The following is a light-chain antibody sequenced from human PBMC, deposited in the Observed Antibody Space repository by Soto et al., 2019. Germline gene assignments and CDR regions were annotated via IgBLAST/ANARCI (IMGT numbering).Light chain of an antibody. CDR1: SSDVGGYTY. Sequence: QSALTQPASVSGSPGQSITISCTGTSSDVGGYTYVSWYQQHPGKAPKLMIYDVNNRPSGISNRFSGSKSGNTASLTISGLQAEDEADYYCSSYTTTSIGVFGTGTKVTVL. CDR2: DVN. CDR3: SSYTTTSIGV. V-gene: IGLV2-14*01. J-gene: IGLJ1*01.